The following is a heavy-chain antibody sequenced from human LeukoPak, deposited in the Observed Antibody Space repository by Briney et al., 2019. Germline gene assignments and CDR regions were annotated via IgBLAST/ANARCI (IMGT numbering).Heavy chain of an antibody. CDR3: ARGSGYCISTSCYGVRDWCVL. V-gene: IGHV1-69*05. D-gene: IGHD2-2*01. Sequence: ASVTVTFTASACTFINYAISWVRQAPGQGLEWMGGIIPIFGRANYAQKFQGGVMITTDEYTKTAYMELSSLRSEETAVCYLARGSGYCISTSCYGVRDWCVLGGGGTLVSV. CDR1: ACTFINYA. J-gene: IGHJ4*02. CDR2: IIPIFGRA.